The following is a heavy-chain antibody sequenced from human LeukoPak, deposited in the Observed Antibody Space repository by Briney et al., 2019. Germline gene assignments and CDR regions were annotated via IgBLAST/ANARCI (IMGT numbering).Heavy chain of an antibody. V-gene: IGHV1-69*13. J-gene: IGHJ4*02. D-gene: IGHD2-2*01. CDR1: GGTFSSYA. CDR3: ARVNCSSTSCYHKHYFDY. CDR2: IIPIFGTA. Sequence: GASVKVSCKASGGTFSSYAISWVRQAPGQGLEWMGGIIPIFGTANYAQKFQGRVTITADESTSTAYMELSSLRSEDTAVYYCARVNCSSTSCYHKHYFDYWGQGTLVTVSS.